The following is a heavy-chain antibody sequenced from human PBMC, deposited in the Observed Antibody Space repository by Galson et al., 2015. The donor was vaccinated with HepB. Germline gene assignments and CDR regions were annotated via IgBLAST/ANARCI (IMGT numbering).Heavy chain of an antibody. CDR2: ISWNGDASRT. Sequence: SLRLSCAASGFTFTEYTMHWVRQAPGKGLEWLSGISWNGDASRTYYADSVKGRFTISRDNSKNTLYLQMNSLRVEDTAIYYCAKERSQSYSDCWGQGALVTVSS. D-gene: IGHD3-10*01. CDR3: AKERSQSYSDC. CDR1: GFTFTEYT. V-gene: IGHV3-23*01. J-gene: IGHJ4*02.